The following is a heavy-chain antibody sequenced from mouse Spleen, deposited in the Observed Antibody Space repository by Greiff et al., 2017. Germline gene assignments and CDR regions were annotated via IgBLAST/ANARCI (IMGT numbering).Heavy chain of an antibody. J-gene: IGHJ4*01. CDR1: GYAFSSYW. V-gene: IGHV1-80*01. CDR2: IYPGDGDT. Sequence: LQESGAELVRPGSSVKISCKASGYAFSSYWMNWVKQRPGQGLEWIGQIYPGDGDTNYNGKFKGKATLTADKSSSTAYMQLSSLTSEDSAVYFCARSGNWDYAMDYWGQGTSVTVSS. D-gene: IGHD4-1*01. CDR3: ARSGNWDYAMDY.